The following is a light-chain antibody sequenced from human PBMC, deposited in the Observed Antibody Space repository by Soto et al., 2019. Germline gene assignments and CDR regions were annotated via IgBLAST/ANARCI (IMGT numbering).Light chain of an antibody. CDR1: QSVSSNY. V-gene: IGKV3-20*01. CDR3: QQYNKWLLT. Sequence: EIVLTQSPGTLSLSPGERATLSCRASQSVSSNYLAWYQQKPGQAPRLLIYGASNRATGIPDRFSGSGSGTDLNLTISRLEPDDFAVYYCQQYNKWLLTFGGGTKVDIK. CDR2: GAS. J-gene: IGKJ4*01.